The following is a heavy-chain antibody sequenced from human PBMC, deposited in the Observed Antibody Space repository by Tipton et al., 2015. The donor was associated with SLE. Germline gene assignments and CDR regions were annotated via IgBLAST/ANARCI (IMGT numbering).Heavy chain of an antibody. J-gene: IGHJ4*02. D-gene: IGHD7-27*01. V-gene: IGHV3-23*01. Sequence: SLRLSCAASGFTFSIYAMNWVRQAPGKGLEWVSSITDSGDLTFYADSVKGRFTISRDNAKNSLYLQMNSLRAEDTAVYYCARDGANWAHFDYWGQGTLVTVSS. CDR1: GFTFSIYA. CDR2: ITDSGDLT. CDR3: ARDGANWAHFDY.